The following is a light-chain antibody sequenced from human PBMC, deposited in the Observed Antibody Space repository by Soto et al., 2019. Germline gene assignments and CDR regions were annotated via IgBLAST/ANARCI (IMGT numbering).Light chain of an antibody. Sequence: DIQMTQSPPSLSASVGDRVIITCRTSQTIDKFLNWYQQKPGQAPKLLIYSTSSLQSGVPSRFSGGGSGTDFTLTISSLQPEDFATYYCQQSSSSPITFGGGTKVAIK. CDR2: STS. V-gene: IGKV1-39*01. J-gene: IGKJ4*01. CDR3: QQSSSSPIT. CDR1: QTIDKF.